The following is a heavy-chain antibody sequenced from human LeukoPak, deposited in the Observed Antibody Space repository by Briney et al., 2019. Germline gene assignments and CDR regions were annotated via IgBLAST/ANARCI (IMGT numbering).Heavy chain of an antibody. J-gene: IGHJ4*02. D-gene: IGHD2-21*02. CDR2: IYYSGST. CDR3: ARYFSGGDCYSGYFDY. CDR1: GGSISSSSYY. V-gene: IGHV4-39*01. Sequence: SETLSLTCTASGGSISSSSYYWGWIRQPPGKGLEWIGSIYYSGSTYYNPSLKSRVTISVDTSKKQYSLKLSSVTATDTAVYYCARYFSGGDCYSGYFDYWGQGTLVTVSS.